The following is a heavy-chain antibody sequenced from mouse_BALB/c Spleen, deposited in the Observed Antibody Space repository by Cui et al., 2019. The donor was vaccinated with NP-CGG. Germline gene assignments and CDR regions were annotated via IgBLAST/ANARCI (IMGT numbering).Heavy chain of an antibody. CDR3: ARYDYYGSSYFDY. Sequence: QVQPQQRRAELVNPVATVNRACKASGYTFISYWMHWVKQRPGRGLEWIGRIDPNSGGTKYNEKFKSKATLTVDKPSSTAYMQLSSLTSEDSAVYYCARYDYYGSSYFDYWGQGTTLTVSS. J-gene: IGHJ2*01. CDR1: GYTFISYW. CDR2: IDPNSGGT. D-gene: IGHD1-1*01. V-gene: IGHV1-72*01.